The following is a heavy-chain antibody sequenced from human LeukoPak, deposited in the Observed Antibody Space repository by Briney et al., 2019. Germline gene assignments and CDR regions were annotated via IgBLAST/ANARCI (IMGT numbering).Heavy chain of an antibody. J-gene: IGHJ5*02. CDR3: ARAKSGSYSRLRNWFDP. CDR1: GVSISSSSYY. V-gene: IGHV4-39*01. Sequence: SETLSLTCTVSGVSISSSSYYWGWIRQPPGKGLEWVGSIYDSGSTYSNPSLKSRVTISVDTSKTQFSLKLSSVTAADTAVYYCARAKSGSYSRLRNWFDPWGQGTLVTVSS. CDR2: IYDSGST. D-gene: IGHD1-26*01.